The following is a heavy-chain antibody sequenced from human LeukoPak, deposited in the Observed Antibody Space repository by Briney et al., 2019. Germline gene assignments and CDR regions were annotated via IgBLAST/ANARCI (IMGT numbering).Heavy chain of an antibody. Sequence: PSETLSLTCTVSGGSISSYYWSWIRQPPGKGLEWIGYIYYSGSTNYNPSLKSRVTISVDTSKNQFSLQLSSVTAADTAVYYCASSQYYYDSSGYSAFDYWGQGTLVTVSS. V-gene: IGHV4-59*01. CDR2: IYYSGST. CDR1: GGSISSYY. J-gene: IGHJ4*02. CDR3: ASSQYYYDSSGYSAFDY. D-gene: IGHD3-22*01.